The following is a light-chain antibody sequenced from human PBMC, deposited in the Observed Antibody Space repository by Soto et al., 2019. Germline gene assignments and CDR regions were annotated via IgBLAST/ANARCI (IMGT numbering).Light chain of an antibody. V-gene: IGKV3-20*01. CDR1: QSVSSGY. Sequence: EIVLTQSPGTLSLSPGERATLSCRASQSVSSGYLAWYQQKPGQAPRLLIYGASSRATGIPDRFSGSGSGTDFTLTISRLEPEDFAVYYCQQYSSSPRTFGQGTKVEI. J-gene: IGKJ1*01. CDR2: GAS. CDR3: QQYSSSPRT.